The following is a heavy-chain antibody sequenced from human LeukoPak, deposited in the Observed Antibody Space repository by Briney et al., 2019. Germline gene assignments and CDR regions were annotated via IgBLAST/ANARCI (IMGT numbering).Heavy chain of an antibody. V-gene: IGHV3-48*04. D-gene: IGHD2-2*01. CDR3: VRDFEVPAAAPDYYYFYYMDV. J-gene: IGHJ6*03. CDR2: ISSGGTTI. Sequence: GGSLRLSCAVSGFTFSVYGMNWVRQAPGKGLEWLSHISSGGTTIYYADSVKGRFTVSRDNVENSLFLQMNSLRVDDTAVYYCVRDFEVPAAAPDYYYFYYMDVWGKGTTVTVSS. CDR1: GFTFSVYG.